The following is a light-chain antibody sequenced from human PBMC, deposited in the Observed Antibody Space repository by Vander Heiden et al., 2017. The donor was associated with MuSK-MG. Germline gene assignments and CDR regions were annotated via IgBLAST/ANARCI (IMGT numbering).Light chain of an antibody. CDR2: DDT. Sequence: SFALSHPPSASVAAGQTARVAWGGTNIELNRVHGYQQKPGQATALVAYDDTDRPAGITERFTGSNSGNTATLTISRVEAEEEADYDCQSWDRNRDHEVFGTGTKLTVL. J-gene: IGLJ1*01. CDR3: QSWDRNRDHEV. V-gene: IGLV3-21*02. CDR1: NIELNR.